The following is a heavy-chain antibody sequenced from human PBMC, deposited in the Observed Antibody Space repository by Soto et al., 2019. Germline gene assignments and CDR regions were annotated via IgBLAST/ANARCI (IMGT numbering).Heavy chain of an antibody. V-gene: IGHV3-7*01. CDR1: GFTSSSFW. CDR2: TKQDGSDK. Sequence: GGSLRLSCAASGFTSSSFWMSWVRRAPGKGLEWVANTKQDGSDKNYVGSVKGRFTISRDNAKNSLYLQMNSLRVEDTAVYYCARDVSGKLGHDSWGQGTLVTVS. D-gene: IGHD3-10*01. CDR3: ARDVSGKLGHDS. J-gene: IGHJ4*02.